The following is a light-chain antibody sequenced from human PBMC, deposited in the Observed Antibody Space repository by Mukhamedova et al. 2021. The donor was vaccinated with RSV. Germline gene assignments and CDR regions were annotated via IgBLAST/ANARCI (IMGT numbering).Light chain of an antibody. V-gene: IGKV1-27*01. CDR3: QHYNNIPHT. CDR2: GAS. J-gene: IGKJ4*01. Sequence: WYQRRVHGRGPKLPIYGASSLQSGVPSRFSGSGSGTDFTLTISSLQSEDVATYFCQHYNNIPHTFGGGTKVE.